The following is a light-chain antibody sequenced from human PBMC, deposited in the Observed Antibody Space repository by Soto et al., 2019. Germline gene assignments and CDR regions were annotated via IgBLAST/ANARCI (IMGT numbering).Light chain of an antibody. V-gene: IGKV3-20*01. J-gene: IGKJ1*01. CDR2: GAS. CDR3: QQYGSSPTRT. Sequence: TVFTQSPGTLSLSPGERATLSCRASQSVSSNYLAWYQQKPGQAPRFLIYGASTRASGIPDRFSGSGSGTDFTLTISRLEPEDSAVYYCQQYGSSPTRTFGQGTKVDI. CDR1: QSVSSNY.